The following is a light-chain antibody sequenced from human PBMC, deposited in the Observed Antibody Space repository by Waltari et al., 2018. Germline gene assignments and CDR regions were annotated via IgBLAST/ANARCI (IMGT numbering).Light chain of an antibody. CDR1: QSVSSR. Sequence: DIVMTQSLATLSVSPGDRATLSCRASQSVSSRLAWYQQKPGQAPRLLIYDASTRATGIPARFSGSGSGTEFTLTISSLQSEDFAIYYCQQYYNWPLTFGPGTKVDIK. CDR3: QQYYNWPLT. CDR2: DAS. V-gene: IGKV3-15*01. J-gene: IGKJ3*01.